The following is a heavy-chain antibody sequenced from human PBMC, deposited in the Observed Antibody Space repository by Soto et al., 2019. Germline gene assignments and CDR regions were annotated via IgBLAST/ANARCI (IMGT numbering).Heavy chain of an antibody. V-gene: IGHV3-23*01. CDR1: GLTFSSYA. J-gene: IGHJ4*02. Sequence: PXGSLILSFAASGLTFSSYAMSWVRQAPGKGLEWVSAISGSGGSTYYADSVKGRFTISRDNSKNTLYLQMNSLRAEDTAVYYCAKDFSPHHAGYSSSWSQYYFDYWGQGTLVTVYS. D-gene: IGHD6-13*01. CDR3: AKDFSPHHAGYSSSWSQYYFDY. CDR2: ISGSGGST.